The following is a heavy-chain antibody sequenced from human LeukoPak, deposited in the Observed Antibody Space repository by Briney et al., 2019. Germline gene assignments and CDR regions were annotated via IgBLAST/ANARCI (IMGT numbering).Heavy chain of an antibody. J-gene: IGHJ4*02. CDR3: LSGYDLPYY. V-gene: IGHV3-30-3*01. Sequence: PGRSLRLSCAASGFTFSSYAMHWVRQAPGKGLEWVAVISYDGSNKYYADSVKGRFTVSRDNSRNTLYLQMNSLTINDTAVYFCLSGYDLPYYWGQGTLVTVSS. D-gene: IGHD5-12*01. CDR1: GFTFSSYA. CDR2: ISYDGSNK.